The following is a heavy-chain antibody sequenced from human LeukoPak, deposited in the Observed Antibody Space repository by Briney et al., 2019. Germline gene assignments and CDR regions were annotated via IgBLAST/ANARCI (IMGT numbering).Heavy chain of an antibody. CDR1: GYTFTSYD. J-gene: IGHJ4*02. V-gene: IGHV1-8*01. D-gene: IGHD2-2*01. CDR3: ARGRDCSSTSCYAYDY. CDR2: MNPNSGNT. Sequence: GASVKVSCKASGYTFTSYDINWVRQATGEGLEWVGWMNPNSGNTGYAQKFQGRVTMTRNTSISTAYMELSSLRSEDTAVYYCARGRDCSSTSCYAYDYWGQGTLVTVSS.